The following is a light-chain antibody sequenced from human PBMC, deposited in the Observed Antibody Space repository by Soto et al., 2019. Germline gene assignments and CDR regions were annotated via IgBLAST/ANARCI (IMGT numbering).Light chain of an antibody. V-gene: IGKV3-20*01. CDR3: QQYGPSPWT. CDR2: GVS. J-gene: IGKJ1*01. Sequence: EIVLTQSPGTLSLSPGERATLSCRASQSVSSSYLAWYQQKPGQAPRLLIYGVSTRATGIPDRFGGSGSGTDFTLTISRLGPEDFAFYYCQQYGPSPWTFGQGTKVAIK. CDR1: QSVSSSY.